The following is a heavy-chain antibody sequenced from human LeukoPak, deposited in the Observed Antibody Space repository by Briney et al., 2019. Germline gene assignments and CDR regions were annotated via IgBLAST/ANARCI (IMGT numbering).Heavy chain of an antibody. J-gene: IGHJ6*03. CDR2: IYHSGST. D-gene: IGHD2-15*01. V-gene: IGHV4-4*02. CDR1: GGSISSSNW. Sequence: PSETLSLTCAVSGGSISSSNWWSWVRQPPGKGLEWIGEIYHSGSTNYNPSLKSRVTISVDTSKNQFSLKLSSVTAADTAVYYCARCGYCSGGSCYESYYYYYYMDVWGKGTTVTVSS. CDR3: ARCGYCSGGSCYESYYYYYYMDV.